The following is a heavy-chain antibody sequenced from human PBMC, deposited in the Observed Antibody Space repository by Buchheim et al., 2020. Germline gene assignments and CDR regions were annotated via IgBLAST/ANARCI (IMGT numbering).Heavy chain of an antibody. CDR2: INHSGST. J-gene: IGHJ4*02. CDR1: GGSFSTYY. CDR3: ARDSSGWYGYFDY. Sequence: QVQLQQWGAGLLKPSETLSLTCAVYGGSFSTYYWNWIRQPPGKGLEWIGEINHSGSTNYNPSLKSRVTISVDTSKNQLSLMLSSVTAADTAVYYCARDSSGWYGYFDYWGQGTL. V-gene: IGHV4-34*01. D-gene: IGHD6-19*01.